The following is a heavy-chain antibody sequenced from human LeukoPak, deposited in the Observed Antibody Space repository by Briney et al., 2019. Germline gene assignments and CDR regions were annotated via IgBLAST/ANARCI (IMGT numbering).Heavy chain of an antibody. V-gene: IGHV1-69*05. Sequence: SVKVSCKASGGTFSSYAISWVRQAPGQRLEWMGGSIPIFGTANYAQKFQGRVTMTTDTSTSTAYMELRSLTSDDTAVYYCARDGGQSYDLLTGYYNNVWFDLWGQGTLVPVSS. J-gene: IGHJ5*02. D-gene: IGHD3-9*01. CDR1: GGTFSSYA. CDR3: ARDGGQSYDLLTGYYNNVWFDL. CDR2: SIPIFGTA.